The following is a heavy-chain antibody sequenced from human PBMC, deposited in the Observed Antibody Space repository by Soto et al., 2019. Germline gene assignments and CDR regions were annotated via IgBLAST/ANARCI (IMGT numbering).Heavy chain of an antibody. D-gene: IGHD1-7*01. CDR3: VKPPRELLGAFDI. Sequence: GGSLRLSCSASGFTFSSYAMHWVRQAPGKGLEYVSAISSNGGSTYYADSVKGRFTISRDNSKNTLYFQMSSLRVEDTAVYYCVKPPRELLGAFDIWGQGTMVTVSS. CDR1: GFTFSSYA. CDR2: ISSNGGST. J-gene: IGHJ3*02. V-gene: IGHV3-64D*06.